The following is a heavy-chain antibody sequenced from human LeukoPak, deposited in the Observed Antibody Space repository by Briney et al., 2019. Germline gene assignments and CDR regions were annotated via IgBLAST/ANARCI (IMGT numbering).Heavy chain of an antibody. J-gene: IGHJ4*02. D-gene: IGHD3-10*01. V-gene: IGHV1-69*13. Sequence: AASVKVSCKASGGTFSIYAISWVRQAPGQGLEWMGGIIPIFGTANYAQKFQGRVTITADESTSTAYMELSSLRSEDTAVYCCASGEAATKDYWGQGTLVTVSS. CDR2: IIPIFGTA. CDR3: ASGEAATKDY. CDR1: GGTFSIYA.